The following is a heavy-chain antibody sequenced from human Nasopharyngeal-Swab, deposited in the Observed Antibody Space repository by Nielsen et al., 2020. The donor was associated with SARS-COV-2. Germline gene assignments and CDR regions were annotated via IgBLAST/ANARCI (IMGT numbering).Heavy chain of an antibody. D-gene: IGHD3-10*01. CDR3: ARRGVVGDHEIYYYYGMDV. Sequence: ASVKVSCKASGYTFTSYGVNWVRQAPGQGLEWVGRISAHNGDTNYAQKLQGRVTMTTDTSTSTAYMELRSLRSDDTGVYYCARRGVVGDHEIYYYYGMDVWGQGTTVTVSS. V-gene: IGHV1-18*01. CDR2: ISAHNGDT. J-gene: IGHJ6*02. CDR1: GYTFTSYG.